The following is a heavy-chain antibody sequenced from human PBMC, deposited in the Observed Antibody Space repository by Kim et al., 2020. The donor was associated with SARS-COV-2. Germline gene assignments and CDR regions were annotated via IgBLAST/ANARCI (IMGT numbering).Heavy chain of an antibody. CDR3: ARGTNRRGPPAIVVKTTNWFDP. CDR1: GGSISSGGYY. CDR2: IYYSGST. Sequence: SETLSLTCTVSGGSISSGGYYWSWIRQHPGKGLEWIGYIYYSGSTYHNPSLKSRVTISVDTSKNQFSLKLSSVTAADTAVYYCARGTNRRGPPAIVVKTTNWFDPWGQGTLVTVSS. J-gene: IGHJ5*02. D-gene: IGHD3-22*01. V-gene: IGHV4-31*03.